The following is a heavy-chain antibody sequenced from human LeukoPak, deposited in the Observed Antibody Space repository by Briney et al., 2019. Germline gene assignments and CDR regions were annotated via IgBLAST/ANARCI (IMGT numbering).Heavy chain of an antibody. CDR1: GFTFKDYG. CDR2: INWNGGGT. D-gene: IGHD6-19*01. Sequence: GGSLRLSCAATGFTFKDYGMHWVRQPPGKGLEWVSSINWNGGGTDYADSVKGRFTISRDNSKNTLYLQMNSLRAEDTAVYFCARGFLGGTDQYFDSWGQGTLVTVSS. CDR3: ARGFLGGTDQYFDS. V-gene: IGHV3-20*04. J-gene: IGHJ4*02.